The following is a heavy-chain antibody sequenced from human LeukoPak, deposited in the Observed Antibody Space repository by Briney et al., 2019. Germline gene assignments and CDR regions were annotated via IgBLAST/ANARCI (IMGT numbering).Heavy chain of an antibody. J-gene: IGHJ5*02. D-gene: IGHD3-22*01. CDR1: GYTFTSYD. CDR3: ASRDAHYHEGDNWFDP. CDR2: MNPNSGNT. Sequence: ASVKVSCKASGYTFTSYDINWVRQATGQGLEWMGWMNPNSGNTGYAQKFQGRVTMTRNTSISTAYMELSSLGSEDTAVYYCASRDAHYHEGDNWFDPWGQGTLVTVSS. V-gene: IGHV1-8*01.